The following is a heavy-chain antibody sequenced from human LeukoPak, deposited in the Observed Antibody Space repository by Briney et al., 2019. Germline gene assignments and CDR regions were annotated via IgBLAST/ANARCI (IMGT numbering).Heavy chain of an antibody. J-gene: IGHJ4*02. CDR1: GYSISSGYY. CDR3: ARGAGIEDY. V-gene: IGHV4-38-2*01. Sequence: PSETLSLTCAVSGYSISSGYYWGWIRQPPGKGLEWIASIYHSGSTYYNPSLKSRVTISVDTSKNQLSLKLSSVTAADMAVYYCARGAGIEDYWGREPWSPSPQ. CDR2: IYHSGST. D-gene: IGHD1-26*01.